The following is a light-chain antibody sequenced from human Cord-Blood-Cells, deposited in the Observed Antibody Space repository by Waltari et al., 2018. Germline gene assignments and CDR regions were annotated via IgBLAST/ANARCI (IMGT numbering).Light chain of an antibody. J-gene: IGLJ1*01. CDR3: AAWDDSLNVHYV. V-gene: IGLV1-44*01. Sequence: QSVLTQPPSASGTPGQRVTISCSGSSSNIGSSTVNWYQQPPGPAPKHLIYSNNQRPSGVPDRFSGSKSGTSASLAISGLQSEDEADYYCAAWDDSLNVHYVFGTGTKVTVL. CDR1: SSNIGSST. CDR2: SNN.